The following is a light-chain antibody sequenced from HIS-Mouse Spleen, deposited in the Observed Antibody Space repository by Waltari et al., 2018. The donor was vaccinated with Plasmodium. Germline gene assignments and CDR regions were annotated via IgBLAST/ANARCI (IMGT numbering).Light chain of an antibody. CDR1: ALPKKY. CDR2: EDS. Sequence: SYELTQPPSVSVSPGQTARITCSGDALPKKYAYWYQQKSGQAPVLVIYEDSKRPSGLPEGFSGSSSGTMATSTISGAQVEDEADYYCYSTDSSGNHRVFGGGTKLTVL. J-gene: IGLJ3*02. CDR3: YSTDSSGNHRV. V-gene: IGLV3-10*01.